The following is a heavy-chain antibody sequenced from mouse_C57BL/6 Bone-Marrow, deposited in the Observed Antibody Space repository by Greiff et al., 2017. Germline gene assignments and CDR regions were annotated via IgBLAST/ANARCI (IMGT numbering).Heavy chain of an antibody. CDR1: GYTFTSYW. V-gene: IGHV1-52*01. J-gene: IGHJ4*01. Sequence: VKLQQPGAELVRPGSSVKLSCKASGYTFTSYWMHWVKQRPIQGLEWIGNIDPSDSETHYNQKFKDKATLTVDKSSSTAYMQLSSLTSEDSAVYYCARGGYGNYVSYYYAMDYWGQGTSVTVSS. CDR3: ARGGYGNYVSYYYAMDY. D-gene: IGHD2-1*01. CDR2: IDPSDSET.